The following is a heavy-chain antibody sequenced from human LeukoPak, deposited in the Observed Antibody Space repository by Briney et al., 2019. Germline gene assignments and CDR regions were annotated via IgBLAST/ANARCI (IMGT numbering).Heavy chain of an antibody. Sequence: ASVKVSCKASGYTFTGYYMHWVRQAPGQGLEWMGWINPNSGGTNYAQKLQGRVSMTTDTSTSTAYMDLSSLRSDDTAVYYCARVLVPAGGGVVDYWGQGTLVTVSS. V-gene: IGHV1-2*02. CDR2: INPNSGGT. D-gene: IGHD3-16*01. CDR3: ARVLVPAGGGVVDY. CDR1: GYTFTGYY. J-gene: IGHJ4*02.